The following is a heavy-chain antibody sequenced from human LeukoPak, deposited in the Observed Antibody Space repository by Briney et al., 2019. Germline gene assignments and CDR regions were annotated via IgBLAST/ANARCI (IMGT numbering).Heavy chain of an antibody. Sequence: SETLSLTCTVSGGSISSSSYYWGGIRQPPGKGLEGIGSIYYSGSTYYNPSLKSRVNISVDTSKNQFSLKLSSVTAADPAVYYCARRSFYDFWSGHPFDYWGQGTLVTVSS. CDR3: ARRSFYDFWSGHPFDY. CDR2: IYYSGST. V-gene: IGHV4-39*07. CDR1: GGSISSSSYY. J-gene: IGHJ4*02. D-gene: IGHD3-3*01.